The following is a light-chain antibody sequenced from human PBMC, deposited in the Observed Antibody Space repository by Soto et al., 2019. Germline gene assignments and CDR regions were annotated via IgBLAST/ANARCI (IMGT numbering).Light chain of an antibody. Sequence: AVLLTQSPSSFSASTGDRATITCRASQDIHNYLAWYQQVPGKAPKLLLYAASILQTGVPSRFSGSGSGTDFPLTIDGLQSEDFATYFCQHYYNYPWTFGQGTTVEN. CDR3: QHYYNYPWT. CDR1: QDIHNY. CDR2: AAS. V-gene: IGKV1-8*01. J-gene: IGKJ1*01.